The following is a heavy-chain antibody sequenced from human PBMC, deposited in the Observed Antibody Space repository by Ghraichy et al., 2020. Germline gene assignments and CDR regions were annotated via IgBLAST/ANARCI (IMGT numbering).Heavy chain of an antibody. CDR3: ARVGNYDIENWFDP. CDR2: IYYSGST. D-gene: IGHD3-9*01. CDR1: GGSISSGDYY. V-gene: IGHV4-30-4*01. J-gene: IGHJ5*02. Sequence: SETLSLTCTVSGGSISSGDYYWSWIRQPPGKGLEWIGYIYYSGSTYYNPSLKSRVTISVDTSKNQFSLKLSSVTAADTAVYYCARVGNYDIENWFDPWGQGTLVTVSS.